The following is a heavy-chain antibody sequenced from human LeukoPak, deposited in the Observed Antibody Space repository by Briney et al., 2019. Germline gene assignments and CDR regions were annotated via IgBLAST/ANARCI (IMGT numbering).Heavy chain of an antibody. V-gene: IGHV3-23*01. CDR2: ISGSGASI. D-gene: IGHD6-13*01. CDR3: AKSRPSSWYRLVFDL. J-gene: IGHJ4*02. Sequence: GGSLRLSCAASGFTFSSYAMNWVRQAPGKGLEWVSVISGSGASIYSADSVKGRFTISRDNSKNTLYLQMDSLSAEDTAIYYCAKSRPSSWYRLVFDLWGQGTPVTVSS. CDR1: GFTFSSYA.